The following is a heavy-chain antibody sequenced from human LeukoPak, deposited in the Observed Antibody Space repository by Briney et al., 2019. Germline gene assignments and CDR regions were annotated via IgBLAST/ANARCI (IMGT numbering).Heavy chain of an antibody. J-gene: IGHJ4*02. V-gene: IGHV3-21*01. Sequence: GGSLRLSCAASGFTFSSYSMNWVRQAPGKGLEWVSSFSSSSSYIYYADSVKGRFTISRDNAKNSLYLQMNSLRAEDTAVYYCARISGSLGGFTFDYWGQGTLVTVSS. CDR3: ARISGSLGGFTFDY. CDR2: FSSSSSYI. D-gene: IGHD1-26*01. CDR1: GFTFSSYS.